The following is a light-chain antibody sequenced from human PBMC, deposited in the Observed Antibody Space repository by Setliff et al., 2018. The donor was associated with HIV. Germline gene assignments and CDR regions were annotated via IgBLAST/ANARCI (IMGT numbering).Light chain of an antibody. CDR2: DTN. CDR3: FLSYSAARRV. V-gene: IGLV7-46*01. Sequence: QAVVTQEPSLTVSPGGTVTLTCGSSTGAVTSGHYPYWFQQKPGQAPRTLIYDTNNKHSWKPARFSGSLLGGKAALTLSGAQPEDEAAYYCFLSYSAARRVFGGGTKVT. J-gene: IGLJ3*02. CDR1: TGAVTSGHY.